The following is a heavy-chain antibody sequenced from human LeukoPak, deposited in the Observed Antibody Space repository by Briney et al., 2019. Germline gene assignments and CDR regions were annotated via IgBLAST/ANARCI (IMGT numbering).Heavy chain of an antibody. CDR1: GGSISSYY. CDR3: ARAFYYDSTGYYYPFNY. CDR2: IYYSGST. Sequence: PSETLSLTCTVSGGSISSYYWSWIRQPPGKGLEWIGYIYYSGSTNYNPSLKSRVTISVDTSKNQFSLKLSSATAADAAVYYCARAFYYDSTGYYYPFNYWGQGTLVTVSS. J-gene: IGHJ4*02. V-gene: IGHV4-59*01. D-gene: IGHD3-22*01.